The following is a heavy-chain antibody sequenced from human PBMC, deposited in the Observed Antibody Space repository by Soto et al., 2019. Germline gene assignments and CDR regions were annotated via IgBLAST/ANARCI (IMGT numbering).Heavy chain of an antibody. D-gene: IGHD3-10*01. CDR3: AKDEGGVGYYGMDV. V-gene: IGHV3-9*01. CDR1: GFTFDDYA. CDR2: ISWNSGSI. J-gene: IGHJ6*02. Sequence: PGWALRLSCAAAGFTFDDYAMHWVRQAPGKGLEWVSVISWNSGSIGYADSVKGRFTISRDNAKNSLYLQMNSLRAEDTALYYCAKDEGGVGYYGMDVWGQGTTVTVSS.